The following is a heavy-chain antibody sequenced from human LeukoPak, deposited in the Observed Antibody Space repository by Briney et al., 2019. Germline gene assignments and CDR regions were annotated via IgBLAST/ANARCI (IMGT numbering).Heavy chain of an antibody. Sequence: ASVKVSCKASGYTFTSYDINWVRQATGQGLEWMGWMNPNSGNTGYAQKFQGRVTMTRNTSISTAYMELSSLRSEDTAVYYCARTGGYYRVFDYWGQGTLVTVSS. V-gene: IGHV1-8*01. CDR1: GYTFTSYD. CDR3: ARTGGYYRVFDY. J-gene: IGHJ4*02. D-gene: IGHD3-3*01. CDR2: MNPNSGNT.